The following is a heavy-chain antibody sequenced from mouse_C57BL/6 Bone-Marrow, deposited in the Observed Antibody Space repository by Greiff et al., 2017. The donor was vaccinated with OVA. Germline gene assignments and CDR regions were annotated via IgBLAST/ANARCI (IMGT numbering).Heavy chain of an antibody. CDR2: IDPETGGT. D-gene: IGHD1-1*01. J-gene: IGHJ2*01. CDR1: GYTFTDYE. CDR3: TRRYYCGSSVDD. V-gene: IGHV1-15*01. Sequence: VKLKESGAELVRPGASVTLSCKASGYTFTDYEMHWVKQTPVHGLEWIGAIDPETGGTAYNQKFKGKAILTADKSSSTAYMELRSLTSEDSAVYYCTRRYYCGSSVDDWGQGTTLTVSS.